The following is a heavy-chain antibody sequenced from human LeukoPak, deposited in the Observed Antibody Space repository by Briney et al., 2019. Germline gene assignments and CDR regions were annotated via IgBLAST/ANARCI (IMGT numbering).Heavy chain of an antibody. CDR3: ARNGDYKPFDY. Sequence: ASVKVSCQASGGTFSSYAISWVRQAPGQGLEWMGGIIPIFGTANYAQKFQGRVTITADNSTSTAYMELSSLRSEDTAVYYCARNGDYKPFDYWGQGTLVTVSS. D-gene: IGHD4-17*01. CDR2: IIPIFGTA. V-gene: IGHV1-69*06. CDR1: GGTFSSYA. J-gene: IGHJ4*02.